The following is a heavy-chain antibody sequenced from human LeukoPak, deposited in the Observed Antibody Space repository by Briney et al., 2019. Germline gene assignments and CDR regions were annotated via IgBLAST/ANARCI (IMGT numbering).Heavy chain of an antibody. CDR1: GYTFTTYY. Sequence: ASVKVSCKASGYTFTTYYMHWVRQAPGQGLEWMGIINPSGGSTSYAQKFQGRVTMTRDTSTSTIYMELSSLRAEDTAVYYCARDSDYGDYYYYGMDVWGQGTTVTVSS. D-gene: IGHD4-17*01. CDR2: INPSGGST. CDR3: ARDSDYGDYYYYGMDV. V-gene: IGHV1-46*01. J-gene: IGHJ6*02.